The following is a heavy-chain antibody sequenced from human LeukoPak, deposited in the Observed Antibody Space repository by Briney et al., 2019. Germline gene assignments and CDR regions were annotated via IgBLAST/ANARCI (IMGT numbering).Heavy chain of an antibody. CDR3: ARDFPSFGFDY. J-gene: IGHJ4*02. CDR2: IYYTGST. CDR1: GGSISNDY. Sequence: SETLSLTCTVSGGSISNDYWSWVRQPPGKGLEWIGYIYYTGSTNYKSSLKSRVTISVDTSKNQFSLKLSSVTAADTAVYYCARDFPSFGFDYWGQGTLVTVSS. V-gene: IGHV4-59*12. D-gene: IGHD3-10*01.